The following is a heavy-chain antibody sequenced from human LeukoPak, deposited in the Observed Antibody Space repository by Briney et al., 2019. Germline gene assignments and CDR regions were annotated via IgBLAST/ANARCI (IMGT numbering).Heavy chain of an antibody. CDR1: GFTFSSHS. D-gene: IGHD6-13*01. Sequence: GGSLRLSCAASGFTFSSHSMNWVRQAPGKGLEWVSYISSSSSTIYYAESMKGRFTISRDNSKSTLYLQMNSLRVEDTAVYYCTKVQSGSSSWALRVFDYWGQGALVTVSS. J-gene: IGHJ4*02. CDR2: ISSSSSTI. V-gene: IGHV3-48*01. CDR3: TKVQSGSSSWALRVFDY.